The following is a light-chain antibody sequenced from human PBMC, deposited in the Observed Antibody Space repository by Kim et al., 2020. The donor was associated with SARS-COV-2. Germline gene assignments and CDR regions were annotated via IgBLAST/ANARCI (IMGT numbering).Light chain of an antibody. CDR2: DAS. Sequence: QGERATLSCGASQTVRSNYVAWYQQKPGLAPRLLIFDASKRATGVPDRFSGSGSGTDFTLTITRLEPEDFGIYYCQQFGSSSITFGQGTRLEIK. CDR1: QTVRSNY. V-gene: IGKV3D-20*01. J-gene: IGKJ5*01. CDR3: QQFGSSSIT.